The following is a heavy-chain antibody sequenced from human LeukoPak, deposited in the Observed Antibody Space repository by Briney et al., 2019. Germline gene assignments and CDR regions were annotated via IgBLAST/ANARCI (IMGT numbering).Heavy chain of an antibody. J-gene: IGHJ4*02. CDR1: GYTFTGPY. Sequence: ASVKVSCKASGYTFTGPYIHWMRQAPGQGLEWMGWINPNSGGTKYAQKFQGRVTVTRDTSTSTVYMELSGLRADDTAAYYCARVEYCTKGVCINFDLWGQGTLVTVPS. D-gene: IGHD2-8*01. CDR3: ARVEYCTKGVCINFDL. V-gene: IGHV1-2*02. CDR2: INPNSGGT.